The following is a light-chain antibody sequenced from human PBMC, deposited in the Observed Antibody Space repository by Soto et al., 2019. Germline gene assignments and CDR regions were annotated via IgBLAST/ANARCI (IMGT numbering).Light chain of an antibody. Sequence: EIVMTQSPATLSVSPGDGATLSCRASQSIDSNLAWYQQKPGQTPRLLIYGAPNRATGIPDRFSGSGSGTDFTLTISTLEPEDFAVYYCQQFSSYPLTFGGGTKVDIK. J-gene: IGKJ4*01. CDR1: QSIDSN. CDR2: GAP. V-gene: IGKV3D-15*01. CDR3: QQFSSYPLT.